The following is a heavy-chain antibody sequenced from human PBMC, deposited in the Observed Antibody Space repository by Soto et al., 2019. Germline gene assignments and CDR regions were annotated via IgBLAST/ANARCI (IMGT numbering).Heavy chain of an antibody. CDR2: ISGRGGST. D-gene: IGHD3-3*01. CDR1: GFTFSTYA. CDR3: AKVYYNFWSGY. V-gene: IGHV3-23*01. Sequence: EVQLLESGGGLVQPGGSLRLSCAASGFTFSTYARSWVRQAPGKGLEWVSAISGRGGSTYYADSVKGRFTISRDNSKNTLYLQVNSLRAEDTGVYYCAKVYYNFWSGYWGQGALVTVSS. J-gene: IGHJ4*02.